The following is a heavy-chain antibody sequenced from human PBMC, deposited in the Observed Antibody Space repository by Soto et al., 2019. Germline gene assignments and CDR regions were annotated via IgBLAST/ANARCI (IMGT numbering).Heavy chain of an antibody. V-gene: IGHV1-18*01. Sequence: SVKVSCKASGYTFTSYGISWVRQAPVQGLEWMGWISAYNGNTNYAQKLQGRVTMTTDTSTSTAYMELRSLRSDDTAVYYCARVEYSSSWYSPYYYYGMDVWGQGTTVTVSS. J-gene: IGHJ6*02. CDR3: ARVEYSSSWYSPYYYYGMDV. CDR2: ISAYNGNT. D-gene: IGHD6-13*01. CDR1: GYTFTSYG.